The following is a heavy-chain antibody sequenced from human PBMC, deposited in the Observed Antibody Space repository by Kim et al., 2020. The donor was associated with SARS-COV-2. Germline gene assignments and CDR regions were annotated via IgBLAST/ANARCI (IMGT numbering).Heavy chain of an antibody. CDR3: AREAYGLQGGGFDY. CDR2: IYYSGST. V-gene: IGHV4-59*01. J-gene: IGHJ4*02. CDR1: GGSISSYY. Sequence: SETLSLTCTVSGGSISSYYWSWIRQPPGKGLEWIGYIYYSGSTNYNPSLKSRVTISVDTSKNQFSLKLSSVTAADTAVYYCAREAYGLQGGGFDYWGQGTLVTVSS. D-gene: IGHD3-16*01.